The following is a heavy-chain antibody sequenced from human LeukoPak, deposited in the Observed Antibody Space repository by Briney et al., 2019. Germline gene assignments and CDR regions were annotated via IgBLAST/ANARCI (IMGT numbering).Heavy chain of an antibody. CDR2: INWNGGGR. CDR1: GFTFEDYG. D-gene: IGHD4-17*01. J-gene: IGHJ5*02. V-gene: IGHV3-20*04. Sequence: GGSLRLSCAASGFTFEDYGMNWVRQVPGKGPEWVCCINWNGGGRRYADSVKGRFSISRDNAKNSLYLQMNSLRVDDTAFYYCARDAVPSGRSWFDPWGQGTLVTVSS. CDR3: ARDAVPSGRSWFDP.